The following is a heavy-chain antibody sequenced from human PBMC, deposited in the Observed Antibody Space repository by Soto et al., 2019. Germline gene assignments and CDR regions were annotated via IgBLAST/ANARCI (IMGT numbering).Heavy chain of an antibody. CDR3: AKELTIFGVVISGLDY. Sequence: GGSLRLSCAASGFTFSSYGMHWVRQAPGKGLEWVAVISYDGSNKYYADSVKGRFTISRDNSKNTLYLQMNSLRAEDTAVYYCAKELTIFGVVISGLDYWGQGTLVTVSS. J-gene: IGHJ4*02. D-gene: IGHD3-3*01. V-gene: IGHV3-30*18. CDR1: GFTFSSYG. CDR2: ISYDGSNK.